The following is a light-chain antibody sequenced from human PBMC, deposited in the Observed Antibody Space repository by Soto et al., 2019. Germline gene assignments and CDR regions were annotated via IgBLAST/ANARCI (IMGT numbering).Light chain of an antibody. CDR3: QRYNNWPLT. CDR2: DAS. J-gene: IGKJ4*01. CDR1: QGIGST. Sequence: EIVMTQSPATLSVSPGVGATLSCRASQGIGSTLAWYQHKPGQTPRLLIYDASTRATGVPARFSGSGSGTEFTLTIHSLQSEDFAVYYCQRYNNWPLTFGGGTKVESK. V-gene: IGKV3-15*01.